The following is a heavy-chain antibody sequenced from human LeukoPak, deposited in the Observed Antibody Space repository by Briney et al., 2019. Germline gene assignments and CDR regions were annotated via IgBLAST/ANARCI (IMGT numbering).Heavy chain of an antibody. CDR2: IKHDEREE. D-gene: IGHD1-14*01. V-gene: IGHV3-7*01. J-gene: IGHJ3*02. CDR1: GFTFSDSW. Sequence: QPGGSLRLSCVASGFTFSDSWMTWVRQAPGKGLEWVASIKHDEREEYYADSVKGRFTISRDNAKKSLCLQMNSLRAEDTALYYCARGPGDFDASDIWGQGTMVTVSS. CDR3: ARGPGDFDASDI.